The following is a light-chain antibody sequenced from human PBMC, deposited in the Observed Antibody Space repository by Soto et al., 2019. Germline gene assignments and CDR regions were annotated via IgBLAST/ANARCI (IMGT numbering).Light chain of an antibody. CDR3: SSYSGSNNLV. J-gene: IGLJ1*01. V-gene: IGLV2-14*01. CDR2: EVN. Sequence: QSALAQPASLSGSPGQSITISCTGTSSDIGAYDYVSWFQQHPGKAPKLMISEVNNRPSGVSNRFSGSKSGNTAYLTISGLQVEDEADYYCSSYSGSNNLVFGTGTKVTVL. CDR1: SSDIGAYDY.